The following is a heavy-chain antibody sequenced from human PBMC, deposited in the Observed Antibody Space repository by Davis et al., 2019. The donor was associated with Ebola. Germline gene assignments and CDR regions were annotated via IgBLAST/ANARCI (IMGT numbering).Heavy chain of an antibody. J-gene: IGHJ4*02. Sequence: ASVKVSCKVSGYTLTELSMHWVRQASGQGLEWMGWMNPYSGNTGYVEKFTGRVTMTRDSSITTAYMELSSLRSEDTAVYYCARGPHIAALNDDFCSDWGQGTLVTVSS. CDR1: GYTLTELS. CDR2: MNPYSGNT. V-gene: IGHV1-8*01. CDR3: ARGPHIAALNDDFCSD. D-gene: IGHD6-13*01.